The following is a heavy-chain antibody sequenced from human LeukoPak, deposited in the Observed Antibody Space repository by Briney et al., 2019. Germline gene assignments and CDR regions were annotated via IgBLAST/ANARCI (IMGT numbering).Heavy chain of an antibody. D-gene: IGHD5-24*01. J-gene: IGHJ4*02. CDR1: GFTFVSYA. CDR2: INGGGDTT. V-gene: IGHV3-23*01. CDR3: AKALDTYGYMRFDY. Sequence: GGSPRLSCATSGFTFVSYAMTWVRQAPGKGLEWVSAINGGGDTTYYADSVKGRFTVSRDRSTNTLFLQMSSLRAEDSGMYYCAKALDTYGYMRFDYWGQGTLVTVSS.